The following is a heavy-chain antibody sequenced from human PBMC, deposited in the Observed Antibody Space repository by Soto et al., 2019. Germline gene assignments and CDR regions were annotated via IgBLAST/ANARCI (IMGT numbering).Heavy chain of an antibody. CDR1: GDSISSDGYY. V-gene: IGHV4-31*03. CDR2: IYYSGSS. J-gene: IGHJ6*02. Sequence: SETLSLTCTVSGDSISSDGYYWSWMRQHPGKGLEWIGYIYYSGSSYYNPSLKSRATISVDASKNQFSLKVSSVTAADTAVYYCERVSYGMDVWGQGTTVTVSS. CDR3: ERVSYGMDV.